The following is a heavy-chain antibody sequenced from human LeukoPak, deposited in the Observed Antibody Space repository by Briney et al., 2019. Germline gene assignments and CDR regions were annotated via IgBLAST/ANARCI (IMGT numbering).Heavy chain of an antibody. J-gene: IGHJ2*01. Sequence: SETLSLTRTVSGGSISSYYWSWIRQPPGKGLEWIGYIDYSGSTNYNPSLKSRVTISVDTSKNQFPLKLSSVTAADTAVYYCASERPATENWFFDLWGRGTLVTVSS. D-gene: IGHD1-26*01. V-gene: IGHV4-59*01. CDR2: IDYSGST. CDR1: GGSISSYY. CDR3: ASERPATENWFFDL.